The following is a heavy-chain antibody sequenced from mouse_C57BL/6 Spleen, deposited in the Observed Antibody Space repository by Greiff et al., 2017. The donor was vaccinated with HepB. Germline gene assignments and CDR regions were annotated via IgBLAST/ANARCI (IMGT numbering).Heavy chain of an antibody. J-gene: IGHJ2*01. CDR1: GYAFSSYW. V-gene: IGHV1-80*01. CDR3: ARGGGDARFPDYWD. CDR2: IYPGDGDT. D-gene: IGHD2-13*01. Sequence: QVQLQQSGAELVKPGASVKISCKASGYAFSSYWMNWVKQRPGKGLEWIGQIYPGDGDTNYNGKFKGKATLTADKSSSTAYMQLSSLTSEDSAVYFCARGGGDARFPDYWDWGQGTTLTVSS.